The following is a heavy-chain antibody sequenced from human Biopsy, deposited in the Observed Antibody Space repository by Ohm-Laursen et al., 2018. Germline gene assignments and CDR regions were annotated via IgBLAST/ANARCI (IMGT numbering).Heavy chain of an antibody. Sequence: SDTLSLTWTVSGGFTSTYYWNWIRQPAGKALEWIGRIYNTGSTNYNPSLQSRVTMSVDTSKNQFSLKMSSVTAADTAVYYCARDLPYYENSGYGAFDMWGQGTMVTVSS. CDR1: GGFTSTYY. D-gene: IGHD3-22*01. CDR2: IYNTGST. CDR3: ARDLPYYENSGYGAFDM. V-gene: IGHV4-4*07. J-gene: IGHJ3*02.